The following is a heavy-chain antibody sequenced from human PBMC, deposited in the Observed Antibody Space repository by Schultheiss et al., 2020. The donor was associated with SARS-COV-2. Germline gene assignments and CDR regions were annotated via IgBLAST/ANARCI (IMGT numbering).Heavy chain of an antibody. CDR1: GFTVSSNY. CDR2: IYSGGST. CDR3: ARVRLLWFGEEDGMDV. Sequence: GGSLRLSCAASGFTVSSNYMSWVRQAPGKGLEWVSVIYSGGSTYYADSVKGRFTISRDNSKNTLYLQMNSLRAEDTAVYYCARVRLLWFGEEDGMDVWGQGTTVTVSS. J-gene: IGHJ6*02. D-gene: IGHD3-10*01. V-gene: IGHV3-53*01.